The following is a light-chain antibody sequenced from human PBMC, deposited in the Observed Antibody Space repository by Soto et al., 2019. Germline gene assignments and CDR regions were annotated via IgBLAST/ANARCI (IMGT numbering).Light chain of an antibody. CDR2: GAS. CDR3: QQFATSPLT. CDR1: QSVSSNY. V-gene: IGKV3-20*01. J-gene: IGKJ4*01. Sequence: EIVLTQSPGTLSLSPGERATLSCRPSQSVSSNYLAWYQQRPGQPPNLLIFGASHRAPDIPDRFSGSGSGTDFTLTISRLEPEDFAVYYCQQFATSPLTFGGGTKVDI.